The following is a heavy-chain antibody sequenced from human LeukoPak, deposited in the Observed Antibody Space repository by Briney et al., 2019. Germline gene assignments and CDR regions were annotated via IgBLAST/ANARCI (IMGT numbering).Heavy chain of an antibody. CDR1: GYTFTGYY. V-gene: IGHV1-2*02. J-gene: IGHJ5*02. CDR3: ARFRGSGWYSFDL. D-gene: IGHD6-19*01. CDR2: INPTSFGT. Sequence: ASVKVSCKASGYTFTGYYIHWVRQAPGQGLEWMGWINPTSFGTKYEQKFQGRVTMTRDTSISTDYMELSDLRSDDMAVYYCARFRGSGWYSFDLWGQGTLVTVSS.